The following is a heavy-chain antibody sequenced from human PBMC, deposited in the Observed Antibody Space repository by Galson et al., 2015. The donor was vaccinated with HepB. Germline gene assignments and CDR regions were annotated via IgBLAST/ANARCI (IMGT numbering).Heavy chain of an antibody. J-gene: IGHJ4*02. D-gene: IGHD2-2*01. V-gene: IGHV3-30-3*01. Sequence: SLRLSCAASGFTFSSYAMHWVRQAPGKGLEWVAVISYDGSNKYYADSVKGRFTISRDNSKNTLYLQMNSLRAEDTAVYYCARDPGSSKPVFQKDYWGQGTLVTVSS. CDR1: GFTFSSYA. CDR2: ISYDGSNK. CDR3: ARDPGSSKPVFQKDY.